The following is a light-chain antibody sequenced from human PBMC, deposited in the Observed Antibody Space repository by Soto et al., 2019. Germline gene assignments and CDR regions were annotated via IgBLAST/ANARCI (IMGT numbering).Light chain of an antibody. Sequence: QSALTQPASVSGSPGQSITISCTGTSSDVGSYNLVSWYQQHPGKAPKLMIYEGSKRPSGVSNRFSGSKSGNTASLTISGLQAEDEDDYYCYSYACSSTHVVFGGGTKLTVL. CDR1: SSDVGSYNL. CDR2: EGS. CDR3: YSYACSSTHVV. V-gene: IGLV2-23*01. J-gene: IGLJ2*01.